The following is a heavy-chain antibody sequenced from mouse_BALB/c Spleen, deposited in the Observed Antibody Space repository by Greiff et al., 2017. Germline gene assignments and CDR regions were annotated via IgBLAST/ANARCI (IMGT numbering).Heavy chain of an antibody. V-gene: IGHV3-2*02. CDR3: ARTAPYYAMDY. CDR1: GYSITSDYA. Sequence: EVKLVESGPGLVKPSQSLSLTCTVTGYSITSDYAWNWIRQFPGNKLEWMGYISYSGSTSYNPSLKSRISITRDTSKNQFFLQLNSVTTEDTATYYCARTAPYYAMDYWGQGTSVTVSS. J-gene: IGHJ4*01. D-gene: IGHD1-2*01. CDR2: ISYSGST.